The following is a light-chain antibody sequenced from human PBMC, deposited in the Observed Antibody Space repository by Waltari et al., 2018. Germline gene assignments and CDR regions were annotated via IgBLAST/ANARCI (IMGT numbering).Light chain of an antibody. CDR3: LQYNSYPWT. V-gene: IGKV1-5*03. J-gene: IGKJ1*01. CDR1: QSIVVW. CDR2: KAS. Sequence: DIQVTQSPSTLSASVGDRVTITCRASQSIVVWLAWYQQKPGKAPRLLIYKASYLESGVPSRFSGNGSGTAFTLTISSLQADDFATYYCLQYNSYPWTFGQGTKVEIK.